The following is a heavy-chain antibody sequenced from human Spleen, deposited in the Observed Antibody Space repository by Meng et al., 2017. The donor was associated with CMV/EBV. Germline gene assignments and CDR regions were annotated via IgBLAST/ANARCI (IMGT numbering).Heavy chain of an antibody. D-gene: IGHD6-6*01. Sequence: CATSGFTFSSYTLNWVRQAPGKGLEWVSSISGDSNYIYYADSVKDRFTVSRDNAKNSLFLQMSSLRAEDTAVYYCARDQYSSSSFDYWGQGTLVTVSS. CDR3: ARDQYSSSSFDY. CDR2: ISGDSNYI. J-gene: IGHJ4*02. CDR1: GFTFSSYT. V-gene: IGHV3-21*01.